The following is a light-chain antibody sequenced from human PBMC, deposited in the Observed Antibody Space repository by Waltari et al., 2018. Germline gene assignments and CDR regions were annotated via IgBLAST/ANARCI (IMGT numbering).Light chain of an antibody. CDR2: QNR. CDR1: TLGDKY. V-gene: IGLV3-1*01. Sequence: SYEVTQPPSVSVSPGQTANITCSGDTLGDKYACWYQKKPGQSPVMVIYQNRMRPSGIPERFSGSKSGNTATLTVSGTQAMDEDDYYCQAWDISTDVVFGGGTKLTVL. J-gene: IGLJ2*01. CDR3: QAWDISTDVV.